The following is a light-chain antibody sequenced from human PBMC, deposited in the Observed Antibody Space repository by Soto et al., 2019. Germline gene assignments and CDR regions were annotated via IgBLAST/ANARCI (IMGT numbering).Light chain of an antibody. Sequence: EIVLTQSPATLSLSPGERATLSCRASQSVGSYLAWYQLKPVLXXXLVMYDASIRAAGVPARFSGSGSGTDFSLTISSLEPEDFAIYYCQQRSIWPPWTFGQG. CDR2: DAS. CDR1: QSVGSY. V-gene: IGKV3-11*01. J-gene: IGKJ1*01. CDR3: QQRSIWPPWT.